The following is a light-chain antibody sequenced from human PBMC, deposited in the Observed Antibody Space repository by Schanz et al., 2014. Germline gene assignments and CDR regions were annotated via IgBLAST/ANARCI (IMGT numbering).Light chain of an antibody. CDR2: DVS. Sequence: QSALTQPASVSGSPGQSITISCNGTSGDVGAYNYVSWYQHHPGKAPKLMIFDVSHRPSGVPDRFSGSKSGNTASLTVSGLQAEDEADYYCCSYAGSNSLRVFGTGTKLTVL. CDR1: SGDVGAYNY. V-gene: IGLV2-8*01. CDR3: CSYAGSNSLRV. J-gene: IGLJ1*01.